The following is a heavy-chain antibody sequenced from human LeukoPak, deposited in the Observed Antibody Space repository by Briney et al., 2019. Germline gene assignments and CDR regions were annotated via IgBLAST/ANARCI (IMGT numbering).Heavy chain of an antibody. CDR2: IYYSGST. D-gene: IGHD5-18*01. V-gene: IGHV4-59*01. J-gene: IGHJ6*03. Sequence: SETLSLTCTVPGGSISSYYWSWIRQPPRKGREWIGYIYYSGSTNYKSSLKSRVTISVDTSRNQFSLKLSSVTAADTAVYYCARTTEGGYSYGYFYYYYMDVWGKGTTVTISS. CDR1: GGSISSYY. CDR3: ARTTEGGYSYGYFYYYYMDV.